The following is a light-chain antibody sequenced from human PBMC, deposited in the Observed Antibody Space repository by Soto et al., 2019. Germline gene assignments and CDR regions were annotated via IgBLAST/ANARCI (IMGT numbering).Light chain of an antibody. CDR2: AAS. Sequence: DIQMTQSPSSLSASVGDRVTITCRASQSISSYLNWYQQKPRKAPKLLIYAASSFLSGVPSRFSGSGSGTDFTLAVSSLQPEDFATYDCQQSYSTPPTFGQGTKVEIK. CDR1: QSISSY. CDR3: QQSYSTPPT. J-gene: IGKJ1*01. V-gene: IGKV1-39*01.